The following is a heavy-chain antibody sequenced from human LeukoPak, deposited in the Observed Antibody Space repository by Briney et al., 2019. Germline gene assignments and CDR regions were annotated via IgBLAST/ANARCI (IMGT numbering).Heavy chain of an antibody. CDR2: IYNSGST. Sequence: PSETLSLTCTVSGGSISSYYWSWIRQPPGKGLEWIGYIYNSGSTNYNPSLKSRVTISVDTSKNQFSLKLSSVTAADTAVYYCARERVTMVRGVIREYYFDYWGQGTLVTVSS. V-gene: IGHV4-59*01. J-gene: IGHJ4*02. D-gene: IGHD3-10*01. CDR3: ARERVTMVRGVIREYYFDY. CDR1: GGSISSYY.